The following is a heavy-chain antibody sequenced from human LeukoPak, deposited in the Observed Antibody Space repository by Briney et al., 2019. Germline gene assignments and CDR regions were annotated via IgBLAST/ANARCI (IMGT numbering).Heavy chain of an antibody. V-gene: IGHV1-2*02. CDR3: ARGNYDRSGFDY. D-gene: IGHD3-22*01. CDR1: GYTFTGYY. CDR2: INPNSGGT. J-gene: IGHJ4*02. Sequence: ASVKVSCKASGYTFTGYYMHWVRQAPGQGLEWMGWINPNSGGTNYAQKFQGRVTMTRDTSISTAYMELSRLRSDDTAVYSCARGNYDRSGFDYWGQGTLVTVSS.